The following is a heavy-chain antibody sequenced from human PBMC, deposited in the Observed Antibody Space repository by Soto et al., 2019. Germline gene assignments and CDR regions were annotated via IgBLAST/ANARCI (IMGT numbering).Heavy chain of an antibody. J-gene: IGHJ6*02. CDR1: VGSISSGGYY. V-gene: IGHV4-31*03. CDR3: ALTTVTTNDYYYYGMDV. CDR2: IYYIGST. Sequence: TLSLTCTVSVGSISSGGYYWSWILQYPGKGLEWIGYIYYIGSTYYNPSLKSRVIISVDTSKNQFSLKLSSVTAADTAVYYCALTTVTTNDYYYYGMDVWGQGTTVTVSS. D-gene: IGHD4-17*01.